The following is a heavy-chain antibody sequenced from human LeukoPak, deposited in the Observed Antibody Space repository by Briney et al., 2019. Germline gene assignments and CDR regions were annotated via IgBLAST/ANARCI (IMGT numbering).Heavy chain of an antibody. CDR2: ISGSGGST. CDR3: AKDRSLVLLWFGELDY. V-gene: IGHV3-23*01. CDR1: GFTFSSYA. D-gene: IGHD3-10*01. J-gene: IGHJ4*02. Sequence: GGSLRLSCAASGFTFSSYAMSWVRQAPGKGLEWVSAISGSGGSTYYADSVKGRFTISRDNSKNTLYLQMNSLRAEDTAVYYCAKDRSLVLLWFGELDYWGQGTLVTVSS.